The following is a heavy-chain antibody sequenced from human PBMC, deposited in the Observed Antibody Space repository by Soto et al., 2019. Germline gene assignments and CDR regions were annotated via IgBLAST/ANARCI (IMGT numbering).Heavy chain of an antibody. V-gene: IGHV5-10-1*01. J-gene: IGHJ6*02. CDR3: ARTSAAGKYYYGMDV. Sequence: PGESLKISCKGSGYSFTSYWISWVRQMPGKGLEWMGRIDPSDSYTNYSPSFQGHVTISADKSISTAYLQWSSLKASDTAMYYCARTSAAGKYYYGMDVWGQRTTVTVSS. CDR2: IDPSDSYT. CDR1: GYSFTSYW. D-gene: IGHD6-13*01.